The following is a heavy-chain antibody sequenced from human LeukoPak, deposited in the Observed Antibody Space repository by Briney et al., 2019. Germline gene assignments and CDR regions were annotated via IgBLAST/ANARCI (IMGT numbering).Heavy chain of an antibody. CDR3: AKNRGAGSHYYYHMNV. J-gene: IGHJ6*03. D-gene: IGHD1-26*01. CDR1: GFTYSTYA. CDR2: ISGSGRGT. Sequence: GGSLRLSRAASGFTYSTYAMSWVRQAAGKGLEWVSLISGSGRGTYYADSVKGGFTISRDTSKNTLYLQLNSLRVEDTAVYYCAKNRGAGSHYYYHMNVWGKGTTVTVSS. V-gene: IGHV3-23*01.